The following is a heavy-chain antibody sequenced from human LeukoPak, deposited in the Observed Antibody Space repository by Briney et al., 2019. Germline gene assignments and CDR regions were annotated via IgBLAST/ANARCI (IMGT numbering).Heavy chain of an antibody. CDR1: GYTFTSYY. D-gene: IGHD3-10*01. CDR2: INPSGGST. Sequence: GASVKVSCKASGYTFTSYYMHWVRQARGQALEWLGIINPSGGSTSYAQKFQGRVTMTMDASTSTVYMELSSLRSEDTAVYYCARDLKPYVGSGFDYWGQGTLGTVSS. V-gene: IGHV1-46*01. CDR3: ARDLKPYVGSGFDY. J-gene: IGHJ4*02.